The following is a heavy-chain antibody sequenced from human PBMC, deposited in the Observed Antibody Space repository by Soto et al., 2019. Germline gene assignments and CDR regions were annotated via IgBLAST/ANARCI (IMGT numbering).Heavy chain of an antibody. D-gene: IGHD3-10*01. V-gene: IGHV4-31*03. CDR2: IYYSGST. CDR1: GGSISSGGYY. J-gene: IGHJ6*02. CDR3: ARESYGSGSYDGMDV. Sequence: PSETLSLTCTVSGGSISSGGYYWSWIRQHPGKGLEWIGYIYYSGSTYYNPSLKSRVTISVDTSKNQFSLKLNSVSPEDTAVYYCARESYGSGSYDGMDVWGQGTTVTVSS.